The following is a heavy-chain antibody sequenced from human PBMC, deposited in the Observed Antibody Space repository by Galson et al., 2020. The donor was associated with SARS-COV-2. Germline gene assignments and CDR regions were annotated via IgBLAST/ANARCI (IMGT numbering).Heavy chain of an antibody. CDR2: ISSSSSTI. J-gene: IGHJ6*04. V-gene: IGHV3-48*02. D-gene: IGHD3-3*01. CDR3: ARDLSSITIFGVGRYGMDV. Sequence: GGSLRLSCAASGFTFSSYSMNWVRQAPGKGLEWVSYISSSSSTIYYADSVKGRFTISRDNAKNSLYLQMNSLRDEDTAVYYCARDLSSITIFGVGRYGMDVWGKGTTVTFSS. CDR1: GFTFSSYS.